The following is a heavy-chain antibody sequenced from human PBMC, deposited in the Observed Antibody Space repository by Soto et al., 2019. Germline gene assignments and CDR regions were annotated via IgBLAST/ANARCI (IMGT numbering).Heavy chain of an antibody. D-gene: IGHD1-1*01. Sequence: QDQLVQSGAEVKKPGASVKVSCKASGYTFNNYGITWVRQAPGQGLEWMGWISPYNGHTNYAQKLQGRVTMTTDTSTSTAYRERRSLRSAAPAVYYGAKNGTSLDYWGQGTLSPSPQ. CDR1: GYTFNNYG. V-gene: IGHV1-18*01. CDR2: ISPYNGHT. CDR3: AKNGTSLDY. J-gene: IGHJ4*02.